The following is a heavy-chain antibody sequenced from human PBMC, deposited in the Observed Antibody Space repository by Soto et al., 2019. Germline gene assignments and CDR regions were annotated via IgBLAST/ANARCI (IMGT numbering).Heavy chain of an antibody. Sequence: SVKVSCKVSGYTLTELSMHWVRQAPGKGLEWMGGFDPEDGETIYAQKFQGRVTMTEDTSTDTAYMELSSLRSEDTAVYYCATFNSRAAAGTTVNNWFDPWGQGTLVTVSS. CDR3: ATFNSRAAAGTTVNNWFDP. V-gene: IGHV1-24*01. D-gene: IGHD6-13*01. CDR2: FDPEDGET. J-gene: IGHJ5*02. CDR1: GYTLTELS.